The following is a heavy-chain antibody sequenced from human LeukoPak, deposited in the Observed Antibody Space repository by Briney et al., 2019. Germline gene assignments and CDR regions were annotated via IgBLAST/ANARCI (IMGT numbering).Heavy chain of an antibody. D-gene: IGHD5-12*01. V-gene: IGHV3-23*01. CDR2: ISGSGGST. J-gene: IGHJ4*02. Sequence: PGGSLRLSCAASGFTISSDAMSWVRQAPGKGLEWVSGISGSGGSTYYADSVKGRFTISRDNSKNTLYLQMNSLRAEDTAVYYCAKDQTGVAYYFDYWGQGTLVTVSS. CDR3: AKDQTGVAYYFDY. CDR1: GFTISSDA.